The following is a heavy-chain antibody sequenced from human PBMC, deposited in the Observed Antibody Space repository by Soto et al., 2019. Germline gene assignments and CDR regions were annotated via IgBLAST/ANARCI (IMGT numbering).Heavy chain of an antibody. J-gene: IGHJ6*02. CDR2: INPSGGSA. CDR1: GYTFTSYY. V-gene: IGHV1-46*01. Sequence: ASVKVSCKASGYTFTSYYMHWVRQAPGQGLEWMGIINPSGGSASYAQKFQGRVTMTRDTSTSTVYMELSSLRSEDTAVYYCASLDDYGDYSRGYYYYGMDVWGQGTTVTVSS. CDR3: ASLDDYGDYSRGYYYYGMDV. D-gene: IGHD4-17*01.